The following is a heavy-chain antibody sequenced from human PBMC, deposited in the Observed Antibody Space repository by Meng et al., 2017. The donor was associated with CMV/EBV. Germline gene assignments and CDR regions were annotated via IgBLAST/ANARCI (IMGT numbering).Heavy chain of an antibody. Sequence: HVQGVRAGAEVTMPGSSVKVSCKASGGTFSSYAISWVRQAPGQGLEWMGGIIPIFGTANYAQKFQGRVTITADESTSTAYMELSSLRSEDTAVYYCARQLRLGELSPFDYWGQGTLVTVSS. J-gene: IGHJ4*02. V-gene: IGHV1-69*12. CDR2: IIPIFGTA. CDR3: ARQLRLGELSPFDY. CDR1: GGTFSSYA. D-gene: IGHD3-16*02.